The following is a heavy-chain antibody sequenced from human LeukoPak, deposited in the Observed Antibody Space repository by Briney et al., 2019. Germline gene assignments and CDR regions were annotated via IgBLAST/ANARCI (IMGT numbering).Heavy chain of an antibody. D-gene: IGHD1-26*01. CDR2: IYYSGST. CDR1: GGSISSYY. J-gene: IGHJ4*02. V-gene: IGHV4-59*01. CDR3: ARVKWGYLGY. Sequence: SETLSLTCTVSGGSISSYYWSWIRQPPGKGLEWIGYIYYSGSTNYNPSLKSRVTISVDTSKNQFSLKLSSVTAADTAVYYCARVKWGYLGYWGQGTLVTVSS.